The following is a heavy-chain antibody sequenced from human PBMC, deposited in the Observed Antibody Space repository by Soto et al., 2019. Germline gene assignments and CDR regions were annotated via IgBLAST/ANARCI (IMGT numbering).Heavy chain of an antibody. D-gene: IGHD2-15*01. CDR1: GGSISSGGYY. Sequence: PWETLSLTCTVSGGSISSGGYYWSWIRQHPGKGLEWIGYIYYSGSTYYEPSLKSRVTISVDTSKNQFSLKLNSVTAADTAVYYCARVSIVVVVAATRFDPWGQGTLVTVSS. CDR2: IYYSGST. CDR3: ARVSIVVVVAATRFDP. V-gene: IGHV4-31*03. J-gene: IGHJ5*02.